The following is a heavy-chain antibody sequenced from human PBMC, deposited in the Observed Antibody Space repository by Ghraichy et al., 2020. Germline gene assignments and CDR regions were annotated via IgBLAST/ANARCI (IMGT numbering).Heavy chain of an antibody. J-gene: IGHJ3*02. V-gene: IGHV3-23*01. D-gene: IGHD1-26*01. CDR1: GFTFSSYA. CDR2: ISGSGGST. CDR3: AKGAQWELPSDDAFDI. Sequence: LSLTCVASGFTFSSYAMSWVRQAPGKGLEWVSVISGSGGSTYYADSVKGRFTISRDNSKNTVYLQMNSLRAEDTAVYYCAKGAQWELPSDDAFDIWGQGTMVTVSS.